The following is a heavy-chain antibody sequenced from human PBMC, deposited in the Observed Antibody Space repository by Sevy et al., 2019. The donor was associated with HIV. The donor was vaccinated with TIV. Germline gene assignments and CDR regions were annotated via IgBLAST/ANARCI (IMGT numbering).Heavy chain of an antibody. D-gene: IGHD4-17*01. V-gene: IGHV3-48*01. CDR1: GFTFSSYS. CDR2: ISSGFSTI. CDR3: ARDNADYFLSTSVFDY. J-gene: IGHJ4*02. Sequence: GGSLRLSCAASGFTFSSYSMNWVRQAPGKGLEWVSYISSGFSTIHYADSVKGRFTISRDNAKNSLYLQMNRLRAEDTAVYYCARDNADYFLSTSVFDYWGQGTLVTVSS.